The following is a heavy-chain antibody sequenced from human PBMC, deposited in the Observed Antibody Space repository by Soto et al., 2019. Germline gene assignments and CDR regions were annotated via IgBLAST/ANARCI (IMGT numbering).Heavy chain of an antibody. J-gene: IGHJ3*02. D-gene: IGHD2-15*01. CDR2: YSGCT. CDR1: GGSITTYQ. Sequence: SETLSLTCTVSGGSITTYQWSWIRQPPGKGLEWIGGYSGCTDYNPSLKSRVTVSVDKSKNQFSLKLSSVTAADTAVYYCARVGYCSGGSCSNDAFDIWGQGTMVTVSS. CDR3: ARVGYCSGGSCSNDAFDI. V-gene: IGHV4-59*01.